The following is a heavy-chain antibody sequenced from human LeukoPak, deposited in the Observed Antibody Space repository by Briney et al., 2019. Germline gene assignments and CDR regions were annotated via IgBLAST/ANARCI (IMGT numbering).Heavy chain of an antibody. CDR1: GFTFSSYG. V-gene: IGHV3-30*18. CDR3: AKDKSGMAESYYFDY. J-gene: IGHJ4*02. D-gene: IGHD3-10*01. CDR2: ISYDGSNK. Sequence: GGSLRLSCAASGFTFSSYGMHWVRQAPGKGLEWVAVISYDGSNKYYADSVKGRFTISRDNSKNTLYLQMNSLRAEDTAVYYCAKDKSGMAESYYFDYWGQGTLVTVSS.